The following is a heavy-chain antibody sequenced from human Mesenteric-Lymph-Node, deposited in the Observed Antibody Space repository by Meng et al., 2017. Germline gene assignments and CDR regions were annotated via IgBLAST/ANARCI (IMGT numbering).Heavy chain of an antibody. CDR2: IGHDGNIK. V-gene: IGHV3-30-3*01. J-gene: IGHJ4*02. CDR1: VGSMSSGN. Sequence: QVPVQESGPGLVDPSPTRCLPCPFPVGSMSSGNNYWGWIRQPPGKGLEWVSVIGHDGNIKYYADSVKGRFSVSRDNSQNTVFLQMNSLRPEDTAVYYCARDLDYWGQGTLVTVSS. CDR3: ARDLDY.